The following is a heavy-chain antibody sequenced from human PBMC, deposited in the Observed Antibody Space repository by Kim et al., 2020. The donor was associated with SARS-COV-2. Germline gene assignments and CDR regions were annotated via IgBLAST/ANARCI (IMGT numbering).Heavy chain of an antibody. Sequence: KDYADSVKGRFTISRDNSKNTLYLQMNSLRAEDTAVYYCARTPSYYYGMGVWGQGTTVTVSS. J-gene: IGHJ6*02. V-gene: IGHV3-33*01. CDR2: K. CDR3: ARTPSYYYGMGV.